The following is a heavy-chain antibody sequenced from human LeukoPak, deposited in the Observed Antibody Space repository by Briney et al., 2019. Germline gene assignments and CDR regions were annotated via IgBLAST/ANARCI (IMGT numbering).Heavy chain of an antibody. V-gene: IGHV4-38-2*01. Sequence: SETLSLTCSVSGYSISSGYYWSWIRQPPGKGLEWIATIHHSGVTYYNPSLKSRVTMSVDTSKNQFSLKLGSVTAASTAVYYCARYTANTAGYSFDFWGQGALVTVSS. J-gene: IGHJ4*02. CDR1: GYSISSGYY. CDR3: ARYTANTAGYSFDF. D-gene: IGHD3-22*01. CDR2: IHHSGVT.